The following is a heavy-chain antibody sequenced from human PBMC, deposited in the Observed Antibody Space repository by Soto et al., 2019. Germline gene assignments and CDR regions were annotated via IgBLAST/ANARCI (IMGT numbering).Heavy chain of an antibody. D-gene: IGHD6-13*01. Sequence: PSETLSLTCTVSGGSISSGGYYWSWIRQHPGKGLEWIGYIYYSGSTYYNPSLKSRVTISVDTSKNQFSLKLSSVTAADTAVYYCARGRQQLVRGRSMDVWGQGTTVTVSS. CDR3: ARGRQQLVRGRSMDV. V-gene: IGHV4-31*03. CDR2: IYYSGST. CDR1: GGSISSGGYY. J-gene: IGHJ6*02.